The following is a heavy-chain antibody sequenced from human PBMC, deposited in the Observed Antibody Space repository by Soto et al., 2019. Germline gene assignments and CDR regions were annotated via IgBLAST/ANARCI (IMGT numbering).Heavy chain of an antibody. CDR3: ARHFSVDYFDY. J-gene: IGHJ4*02. Sequence: SETLSLTCTVSGGSISNQYWSWIRQPPGRGLEWIGYIYYSGSTNYNPSLKSRVTISVDTSKNQFSLKLSSVTAADTAVYYCARHFSVDYFDYWGQGALVTVSS. CDR1: GGSISNQY. CDR2: IYYSGST. V-gene: IGHV4-59*08.